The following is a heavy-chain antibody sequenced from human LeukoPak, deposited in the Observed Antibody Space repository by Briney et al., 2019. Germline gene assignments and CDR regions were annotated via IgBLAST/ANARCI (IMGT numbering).Heavy chain of an antibody. Sequence: GGSLRLSCAASGFAFSTYSMIWVRQAPGKGLEWVSSISSTSAYIYYADSLKGRFTISRGKAKNSLYLQTNSLRAEDTAVYYCARGGYSHGRYYYYMDVWGIGTAVTVSS. CDR1: GFAFSTYS. V-gene: IGHV3-21*06. D-gene: IGHD5-18*01. J-gene: IGHJ6*03. CDR2: ISSTSAYI. CDR3: ARGGYSHGRYYYYMDV.